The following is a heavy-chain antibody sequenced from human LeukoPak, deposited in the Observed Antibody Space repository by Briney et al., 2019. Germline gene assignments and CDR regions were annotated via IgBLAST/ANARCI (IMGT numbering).Heavy chain of an antibody. D-gene: IGHD3-3*01. CDR3: ARGADLSYYDFWSGYSFFWFDP. J-gene: IGHJ5*02. Sequence: TSETLSLTCAVYGGSFSGYYWSWIRQPPGKGLEWIGYIYYSGSTNYNPSLKSRVTISVDTSKSQFSLKLSSVTAADTAVYYCARGADLSYYDFWSGYSFFWFDPWGQGTLVTVSS. CDR1: GGSFSGYY. CDR2: IYYSGST. V-gene: IGHV4-59*01.